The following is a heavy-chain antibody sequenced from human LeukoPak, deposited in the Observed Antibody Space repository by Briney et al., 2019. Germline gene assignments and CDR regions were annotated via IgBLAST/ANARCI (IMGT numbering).Heavy chain of an antibody. CDR3: TRGFVAGIFDY. J-gene: IGHJ4*02. Sequence: PGGSLRLSCTASGFTFGDYAMSWVRQAPGKGLEWVGFIRSKAYGGTTEYAASVKGRFTISSDDSKSIAYLQMNSLKTEDTAVYYCTRGFVAGIFDYWGQGTLVTVSS. CDR2: IRSKAYGGTT. CDR1: GFTFGDYA. V-gene: IGHV3-49*04. D-gene: IGHD6-19*01.